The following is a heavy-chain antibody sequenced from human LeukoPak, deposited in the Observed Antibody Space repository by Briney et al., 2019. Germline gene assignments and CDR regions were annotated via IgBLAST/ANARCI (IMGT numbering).Heavy chain of an antibody. CDR3: CSATSMTKVTTDY. V-gene: IGHV3-30*03. Sequence: GGSLRLSCAASGFTFGDYGMHWVRQTPAKGLEWLAVMSYDGSNTYYEDSVKGRFSISRDNSKNTVYLLLNDLRTEDSAIYYCCSATSMTKVTTDYWGQGTLVSVSS. CDR1: GFTFGDYG. J-gene: IGHJ4*02. D-gene: IGHD4-11*01. CDR2: MSYDGSNT.